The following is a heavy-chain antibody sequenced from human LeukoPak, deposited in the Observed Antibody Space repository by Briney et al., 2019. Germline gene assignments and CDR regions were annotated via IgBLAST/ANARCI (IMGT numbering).Heavy chain of an antibody. CDR3: ARGPFEVPYYYYMDV. J-gene: IGHJ6*03. CDR1: GGTFSSYA. CDR2: IIPIFGTA. V-gene: IGHV1-69*05. D-gene: IGHD3-10*01. Sequence: SVKVSCKASGGTFSSYAISWVRQAPGQGLEWMGRIIPIFGTANYAQKFQGRVTITTDESTSTAYMELSSLRSEDTAVYYCARGPFEVPYYYYMDVWGKGTTVTVSS.